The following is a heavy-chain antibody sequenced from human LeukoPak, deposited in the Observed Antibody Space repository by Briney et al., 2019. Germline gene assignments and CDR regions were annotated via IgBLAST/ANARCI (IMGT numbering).Heavy chain of an antibody. V-gene: IGHV3-23*01. Sequence: GGSLRLSCAASGFTFSSYAMSWVRQAPGKGLEWVSAISGSGGSTYYADSVKGRFTISRDNSKNTLYLQMNSLRAEDTAVYYCAKDPYVLRFLEWLLGDGGHSWFDPWGQGTLVTVSS. D-gene: IGHD3-3*01. J-gene: IGHJ5*02. CDR1: GFTFSSYA. CDR2: ISGSGGST. CDR3: AKDPYVLRFLEWLLGDGGHSWFDP.